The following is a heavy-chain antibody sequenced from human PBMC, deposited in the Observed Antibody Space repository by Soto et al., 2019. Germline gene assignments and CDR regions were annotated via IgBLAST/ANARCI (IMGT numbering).Heavy chain of an antibody. D-gene: IGHD3-3*01. CDR3: AKVESKDYDFWSGYYWVGYYFDY. CDR1: GFTFSSYA. Sequence: GGSLRLSCAASGFTFSSYAMSWVRQAPGKGLEWVSAISGSGGSTYYADSVKGRFTISRENSKNTLYLQMNSLRAEDTAVYYCAKVESKDYDFWSGYYWVGYYFDYWGQGTLVTVSS. J-gene: IGHJ4*02. V-gene: IGHV3-23*01. CDR2: ISGSGGST.